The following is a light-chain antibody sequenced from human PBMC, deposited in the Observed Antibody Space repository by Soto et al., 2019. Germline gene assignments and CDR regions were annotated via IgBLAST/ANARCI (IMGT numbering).Light chain of an antibody. V-gene: IGLV1-51*01. CDR2: DNY. CDR3: GAWDSSLDVFV. Sequence: QSVLTQSPSVSASPGQRVTISCSGSSSNFGKTSVSWYQQLPGTAPKLLIFDNYERPSGISDRFSASKSGTTATLDITGLQTGDEADYFCGAWDSSLDVFVFGPGTKVTVL. CDR1: SSNFGKTS. J-gene: IGLJ1*01.